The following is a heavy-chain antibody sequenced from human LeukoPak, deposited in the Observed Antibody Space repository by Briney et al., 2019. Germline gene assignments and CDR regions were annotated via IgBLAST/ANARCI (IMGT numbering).Heavy chain of an antibody. CDR2: ISTYNDNT. J-gene: IGHJ6*03. CDR1: GYTFTSYG. D-gene: IGHD3-3*01. CDR3: ARSYYDFWSGYYYYYYYYMDV. V-gene: IGHV1-18*01. Sequence: ASVKVSCKASGYTFTSYGVSWVRQAPGQGLEWMGWISTYNDNTNYAQKLQGRVTMTTDTSTSTAYMELRSLRSDDTAVYYCARSYYDFWSGYYYYYYYYMDVWGKGTTVTVSS.